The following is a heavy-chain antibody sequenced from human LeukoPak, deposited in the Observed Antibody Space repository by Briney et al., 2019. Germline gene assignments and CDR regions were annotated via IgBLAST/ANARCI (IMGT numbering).Heavy chain of an antibody. V-gene: IGHV3-11*01. J-gene: IGHJ6*02. CDR2: ISGSGSDL. D-gene: IGHD3-22*01. CDR1: GFSFSDYY. Sequence: GGSLRLSCVACGFSFSDYYMSWIRQAPGRGLEWISYISGSGSDLYYADSVKGRFTISRDNANNSLYLQMNSLRAEDTAVYYRARSIGYYYTMDVWGQGTTVTVSS. CDR3: ARSIGYYYTMDV.